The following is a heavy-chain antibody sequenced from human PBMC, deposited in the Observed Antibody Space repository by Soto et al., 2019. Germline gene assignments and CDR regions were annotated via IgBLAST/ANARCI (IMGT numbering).Heavy chain of an antibody. D-gene: IGHD2-8*02. Sequence: SETLSLTCTVSGGSVSSGSYYWSWIRQAPDKGLEWIGYLYYSGSISYNPSLKSRVTISVDTSNNQLSLKLSSVTAADTAVYYCARERKRAYSTGDLDYWGQGALVTVSS. J-gene: IGHJ4*02. CDR1: GGSVSSGSYY. CDR3: ARERKRAYSTGDLDY. CDR2: LYYSGSI. V-gene: IGHV4-61*01.